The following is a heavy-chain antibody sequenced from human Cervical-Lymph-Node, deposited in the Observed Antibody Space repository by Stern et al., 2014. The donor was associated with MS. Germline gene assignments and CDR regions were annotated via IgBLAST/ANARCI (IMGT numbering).Heavy chain of an antibody. V-gene: IGHV2-70*01. J-gene: IGHJ6*02. CDR2: IDWDDDK. CDR3: ARTVAEGYYYYGMDV. Sequence: QVTLKESGPALVKPTQTLTLTCTFSGFSLSTSGMCVSWIRQPPGKALEWLALIDWDDDKYYSTSLKTRLTISKDTSKNQVVLTMTKMDPVDTATYYCARTVAEGYYYYGMDVWGQGTTVTVSS. D-gene: IGHD4-23*01. CDR1: GFSLSTSGMC.